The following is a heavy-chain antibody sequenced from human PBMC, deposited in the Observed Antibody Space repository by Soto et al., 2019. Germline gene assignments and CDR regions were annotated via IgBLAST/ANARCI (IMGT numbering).Heavy chain of an antibody. CDR1: GYTFTSYA. D-gene: IGHD3-16*02. Sequence: ASVKVSCKASGYTFTSYAMHWVRQAPGQRLEWMGWINAGNGNTKYSQKFQGRVTITRDTSASTAYMELSSLRSEDTAVYYCARDPLFLNMITFGGVIVNDYWGQATLVTVSS. V-gene: IGHV1-3*01. CDR2: INAGNGNT. J-gene: IGHJ4*02. CDR3: ARDPLFLNMITFGGVIVNDY.